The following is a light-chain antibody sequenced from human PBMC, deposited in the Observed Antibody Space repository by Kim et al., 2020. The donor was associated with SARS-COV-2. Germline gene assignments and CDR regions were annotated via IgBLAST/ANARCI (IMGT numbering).Light chain of an antibody. CDR2: YDS. J-gene: IGLJ3*02. CDR3: QVWVSSSDHRV. Sequence: SYELTQPPSVSVAPGKTARITCGGNNIGSKSVHWYQQKPGQAPVLVIYYDSDRPSGIPERFSGSNSGNTATLTINRVEAGDEADYYCQVWVSSSDHRVFG. V-gene: IGLV3-21*04. CDR1: NIGSKS.